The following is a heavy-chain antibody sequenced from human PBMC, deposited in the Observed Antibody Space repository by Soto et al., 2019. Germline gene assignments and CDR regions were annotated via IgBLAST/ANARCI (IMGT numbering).Heavy chain of an antibody. J-gene: IGHJ4*02. CDR2: IYWDDDK. D-gene: IGHD5-18*01. CDR3: AYSGLGGWGNGYGSFDY. Sequence: QITLKESGPTLVKPTQTLTLTCTFSGFSLSTSGVGVGWIRQPPGKALEWLALIYWDDDKRYSPSLKSRLTITTDDSKNQVVFTVTNMDRVDKATYYCAYSGLGGWGNGYGSFDYWGQGTLVTVSS. V-gene: IGHV2-5*02. CDR1: GFSLSTSGVG.